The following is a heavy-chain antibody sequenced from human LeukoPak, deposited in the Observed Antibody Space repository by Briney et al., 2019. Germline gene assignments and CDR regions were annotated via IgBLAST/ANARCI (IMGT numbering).Heavy chain of an antibody. V-gene: IGHV3-43*02. Sequence: AGRSLRLSCAASGFTFDDYAVFWVRQVPGKGLEWVSPISGDGGSTYYADSVKGRFTISRDNSKNSLYLQMNSLRTEDSALYYCATPPWLRGYWGQGTLLTVSS. CDR3: ATPPWLRGY. J-gene: IGHJ4*02. CDR2: ISGDGGST. D-gene: IGHD5-12*01. CDR1: GFTFDDYA.